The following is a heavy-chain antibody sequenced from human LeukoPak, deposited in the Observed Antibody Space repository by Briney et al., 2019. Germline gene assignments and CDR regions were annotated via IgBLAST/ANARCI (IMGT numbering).Heavy chain of an antibody. V-gene: IGHV4-31*03. CDR3: AKDFRGGYCSGGSCYSRFDY. D-gene: IGHD2-15*01. J-gene: IGHJ4*02. CDR1: GGSISSGGYY. Sequence: SQTLSLTCTVSGGSISSGGYYWSWLRQHPGKGLEWIGYIYYSGSTYYNPSLKSRITMSVDTSKNQFSLKLSSVTAADTAVYYCAKDFRGGYCSGGSCYSRFDYWGQGTLVTVSS. CDR2: IYYSGST.